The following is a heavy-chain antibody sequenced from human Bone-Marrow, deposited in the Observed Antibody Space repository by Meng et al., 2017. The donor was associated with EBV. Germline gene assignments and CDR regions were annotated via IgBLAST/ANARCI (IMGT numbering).Heavy chain of an antibody. D-gene: IGHD6-19*01. CDR3: ARPFPSWQSPRLDPFGA. J-gene: IGHJ5*02. V-gene: IGHV4-39*01. CDR2: VHYTGST. Sequence: QLQCRESGPGQVKPPNPLSPTCTVSGDSISSFYYWGWIRQPPGRGLEWIGSVHYTGSTYYSPSLKSRVTVSVDTSKNQFSLRLTSVTAADTAVYYCARPFPSWQSPRLDPFGAWGQGTLVTVSS. CDR1: GDSISSFYY.